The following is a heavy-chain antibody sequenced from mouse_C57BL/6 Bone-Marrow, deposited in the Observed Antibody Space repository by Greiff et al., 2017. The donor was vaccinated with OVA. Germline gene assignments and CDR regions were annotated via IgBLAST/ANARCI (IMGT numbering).Heavy chain of an antibody. CDR1: GYTFTSYW. V-gene: IGHV1-52*01. D-gene: IGHD2-5*01. CDR3: ARRDYSNYYDY. CDR2: IDPSDSET. Sequence: VQLQQPGAELVRPGSSVKLSCKASGYTFTSYWMHWVKQRPIQGLEWIGNIDPSDSETHYNQKFKDKATLTVDKSSSTAYMQLSSLTSEDSAVYYCARRDYSNYYDYWGQGTTLTVSS. J-gene: IGHJ2*01.